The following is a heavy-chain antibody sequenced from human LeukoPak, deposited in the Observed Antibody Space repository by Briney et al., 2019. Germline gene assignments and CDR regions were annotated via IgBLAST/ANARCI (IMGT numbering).Heavy chain of an antibody. D-gene: IGHD2-2*01. V-gene: IGHV3-33*01. CDR1: GFTFSSYS. J-gene: IGHJ6*02. Sequence: QPGRSLRLSCAASGFTFSSYSMHWVRQAPGKGLEWVAVIWYDGSNKYYADSVKGRFTISRDNSKNTLYLQMNSLRAEDTAVYYCARDVGVVPAAMDYCYYGMDVWGQGTTVTVSS. CDR3: ARDVGVVPAAMDYCYYGMDV. CDR2: IWYDGSNK.